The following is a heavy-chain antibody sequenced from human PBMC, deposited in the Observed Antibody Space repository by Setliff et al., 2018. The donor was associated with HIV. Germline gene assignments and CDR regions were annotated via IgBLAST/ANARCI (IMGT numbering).Heavy chain of an antibody. V-gene: IGHV4-39*01. CDR3: VRHHDSDFSGDNCDRGRNFDY. Sequence: PSETLSLTCTVSGGSISSSSYYWGWIRQPPGKGLEWIGSIYYSGSTYYNPSLKSRVTISVDTSKNQFSLNLNSVTAADTAVYYCVRHHDSDFSGDNCDRGRNFDYWSQGMLVTVSS. CDR1: GGSISSSSYY. CDR2: IYYSGST. J-gene: IGHJ4*02. D-gene: IGHD2-15*01.